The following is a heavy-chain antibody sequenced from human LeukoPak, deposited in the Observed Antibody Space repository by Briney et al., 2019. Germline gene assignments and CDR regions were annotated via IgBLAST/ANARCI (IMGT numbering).Heavy chain of an antibody. CDR1: EFTVSSNY. CDR2: LYSGGDT. J-gene: IGHJ6*02. D-gene: IGHD5-18*01. V-gene: IGHV3-53*01. CDR3: ARQHSYGAVWGMDV. Sequence: GGSLRLSCAASEFTVSSNYINWVRQAPGKGLEWVSVLYSGGDTYYADSVKGRFTVSRDNSKNTLYLQMNSLGAEDTAVYYCARQHSYGAVWGMDVWGQGTTVTVSS.